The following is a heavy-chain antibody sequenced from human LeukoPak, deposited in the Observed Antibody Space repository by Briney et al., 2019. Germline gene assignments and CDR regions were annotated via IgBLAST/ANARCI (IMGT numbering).Heavy chain of an antibody. V-gene: IGHV1-2*02. CDR3: ARVWIQLWLPRAGYYFDF. J-gene: IGHJ4*02. Sequence: ASVKVSCKASGYTVTRYDMHGVGQAAGQGGEGMGWMKPNSGGTNYAQNFQGRFTLTRDTSISTAYMELSRLRSDDTAVYYCARVWIQLWLPRAGYYFDFWGQGTLVTVSS. CDR2: MKPNSGGT. CDR1: GYTVTRYD. D-gene: IGHD5-18*01.